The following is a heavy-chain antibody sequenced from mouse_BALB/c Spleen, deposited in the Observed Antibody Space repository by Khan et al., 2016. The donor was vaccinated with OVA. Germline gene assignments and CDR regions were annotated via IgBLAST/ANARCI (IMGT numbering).Heavy chain of an antibody. CDR1: GYTFTSSV. CDR3: ARNYRHDLYFDS. V-gene: IGHV1S136*01. J-gene: IGHJ2*01. CDR2: IYPFNDGT. Sequence: VQLQQSGPELVKPGASVKMSCTASGYTFTSSVIHWVRQKSGQGLDWIGYIYPFNDGTKYNEKFEGKATLTSDKSSSTAYMELSSLTSEDSAVYYCARNYRHDLYFDSWGQGTTLTVSS. D-gene: IGHD2-14*01.